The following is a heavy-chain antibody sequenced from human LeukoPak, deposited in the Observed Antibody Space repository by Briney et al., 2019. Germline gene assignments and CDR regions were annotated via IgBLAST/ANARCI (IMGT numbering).Heavy chain of an antibody. CDR2: IYYSGSP. J-gene: IGHJ6*03. D-gene: IGHD3-22*01. CDR1: RDPISSYY. CDR3: ARRANYYYSSGYYYYYYYMDV. V-gene: IGHV4-59*12. Sequence: PSETLPLTCTVSRDPISSYYWSWIRQPPAKGLEWIGHIYYSGSPNYNPSLKSRVTISVDTSNTQFSLKLRAVASADTAMYYCARRANYYYSSGYYYYYYYMDVWGKGTTVTISS.